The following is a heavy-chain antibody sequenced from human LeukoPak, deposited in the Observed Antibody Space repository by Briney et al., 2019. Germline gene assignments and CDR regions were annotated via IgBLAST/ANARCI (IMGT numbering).Heavy chain of an antibody. CDR1: GYTFTDYY. V-gene: IGHV1-46*01. D-gene: IGHD2-15*01. Sequence: ASVKVSCKASGYTFTDYYVHWVRRAPGLGLEWMGVINPGGGRTTYAQKFQDRVNMTRDTSTSTVYMELSGLTSADTAVYFCARVTSPARRGRTLVAAAATPFDYWGQGTLVTVCS. J-gene: IGHJ4*02. CDR3: ARVTSPARRGRTLVAAAATPFDY. CDR2: INPGGGRT.